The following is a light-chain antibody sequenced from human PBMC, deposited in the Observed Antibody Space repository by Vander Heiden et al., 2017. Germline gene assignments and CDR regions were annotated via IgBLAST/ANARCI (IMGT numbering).Light chain of an antibody. CDR2: AAS. CDR1: QSISSY. V-gene: IGKV1-8*01. J-gene: IGKJ4*01. CDR3: QQYYSNPQS. Sequence: IRLTQPPSSLSASTGDRVTITCRASQSISSYLAWYQQKPGKAPKLLIYAASSLQSGVPSRFSGSGSGTDFTLTISCLQPEDFATYYCQQYYSNPQSFGGGTKLEVK.